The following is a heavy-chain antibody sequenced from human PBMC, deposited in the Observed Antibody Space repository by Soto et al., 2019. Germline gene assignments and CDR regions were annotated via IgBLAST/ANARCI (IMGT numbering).Heavy chain of an antibody. CDR3: ARDLAAAAY. CDR2: INPLPTSGST. Sequence: QVQLVQSGAEVKKPGASVKVSCKASGYIFTNYYIHWVRQAPGQGLEWMAIINPLPTSGSTNYAQKFQGRVTVTRDTSTSTVYMELSSLRSEDTAIHYCARDLAAAAYWGQGTLVTVSS. V-gene: IGHV1-46*01. CDR1: GYIFTNYY. D-gene: IGHD6-13*01. J-gene: IGHJ4*02.